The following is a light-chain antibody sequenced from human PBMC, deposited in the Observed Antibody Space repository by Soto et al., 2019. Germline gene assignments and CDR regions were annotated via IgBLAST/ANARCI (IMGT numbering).Light chain of an antibody. CDR1: QSVLYRSNNKNH. J-gene: IGKJ4*01. CDR3: YQYVSTPLT. CDR2: WAS. V-gene: IGKV4-1*01. Sequence: DIVMTQSPASLAVSLGERATINCKSSQSVLYRSNNKNHIAWYQQKPGQPPKLVIYWASTRECGVPDRFSGSGSGTDFTLTISSLQAEDVAVYYCYQYVSTPLTFGGGTKVEIK.